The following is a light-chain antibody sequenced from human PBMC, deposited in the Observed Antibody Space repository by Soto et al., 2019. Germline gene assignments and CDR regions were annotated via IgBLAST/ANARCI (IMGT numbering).Light chain of an antibody. CDR2: GNT. Sequence: HSVLAQPPSVSGAPGQRVTISCTGSNSNIGADYDVHWYQQFPGAAPKLLIYGNTNRPSGVPDRFSGSKSRISASLAITGLQAEDEADYFCQSYDSGLSGVVFGGGTKLTVL. V-gene: IGLV1-40*01. CDR1: NSNIGADYD. J-gene: IGLJ2*01. CDR3: QSYDSGLSGVV.